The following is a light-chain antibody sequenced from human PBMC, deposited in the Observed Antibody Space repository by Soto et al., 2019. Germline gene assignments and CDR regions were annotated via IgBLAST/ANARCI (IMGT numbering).Light chain of an antibody. J-gene: IGKJ1*01. CDR1: QTISSY. V-gene: IGKV3-11*01. CDR2: DAS. Sequence: EIVLTQSPATLSLSPGARAPLSCRARQTISSYLLWYQQKPGQAPRLLIYDASNRATGIPARFSGSGSGTDFTLTISSLEPEDFAVYYCQQRSNWPTWTFGQGTKVDIK. CDR3: QQRSNWPTWT.